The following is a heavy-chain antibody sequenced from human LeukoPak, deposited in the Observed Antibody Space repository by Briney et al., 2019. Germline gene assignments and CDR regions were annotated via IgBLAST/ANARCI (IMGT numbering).Heavy chain of an antibody. CDR3: ARGSYCGGDCYNY. D-gene: IGHD2-21*02. CDR1: GGTISSYY. CDR2: IYYSGST. Sequence: SETLSLTCTVSGGTISSYYWSWIRQPPGKGLEWIGYIYYSGSTNYNPSLKSRVTISVDTSKNQFSLKLSSVTAADTAVYYCARGSYCGGDCYNYWGQGTLVTVSS. V-gene: IGHV4-59*01. J-gene: IGHJ4*02.